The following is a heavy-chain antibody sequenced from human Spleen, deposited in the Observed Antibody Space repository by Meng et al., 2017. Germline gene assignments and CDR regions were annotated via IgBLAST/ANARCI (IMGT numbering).Heavy chain of an antibody. D-gene: IGHD3-10*01. CDR2: INESGTT. Sequence: QVQFRQWGAGLLKPWETLSLTCAVYGGSFRGYYWSWIRQPPGKGLEGIGEINESGTTNYNPSLKSRVSISVDTSKSEFSLNLRSVTAADTAVYYCAKDGWFGDHFDYWGQGTLVTVSS. J-gene: IGHJ4*02. CDR3: AKDGWFGDHFDY. CDR1: GGSFRGYY. V-gene: IGHV4-34*01.